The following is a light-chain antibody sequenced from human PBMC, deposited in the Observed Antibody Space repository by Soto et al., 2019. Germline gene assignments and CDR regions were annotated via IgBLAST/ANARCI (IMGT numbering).Light chain of an antibody. CDR2: EVS. Sequence: QSALTQPASVSGSPGQSITISCTGTSSDVGAYNYVSWYQQHPGKAPKLMIYEVSTRPSGVSNRFSGSKSGNTASLTISGLQAEDEADYYCISYTRNSTLVFGGGTQLPVL. CDR3: ISYTRNSTLV. V-gene: IGLV2-14*01. J-gene: IGLJ2*01. CDR1: SSDVGAYNY.